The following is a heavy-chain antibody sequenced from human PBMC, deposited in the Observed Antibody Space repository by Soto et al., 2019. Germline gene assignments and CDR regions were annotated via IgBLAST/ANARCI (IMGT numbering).Heavy chain of an antibody. CDR3: ARDHYGSGSYLRF. CDR2: ISGYNGNT. CDR1: GYTFTSHG. J-gene: IGHJ4*02. V-gene: IGHV1-18*04. Sequence: SLKVSCKASGYTFTSHGISWVRQAPGQGLEWMGWISGYNGNTKYAQKFQGSVTMTTDTSTSTAYVELRSLRSDDTAVYYCARDHYGSGSYLRFWGQGTLVTVSS. D-gene: IGHD3-10*01.